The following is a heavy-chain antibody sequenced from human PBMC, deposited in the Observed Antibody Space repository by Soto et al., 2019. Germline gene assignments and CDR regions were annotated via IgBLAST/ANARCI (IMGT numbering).Heavy chain of an antibody. CDR3: ARDKYCSGGSCRKNWFDP. J-gene: IGHJ5*02. D-gene: IGHD2-15*01. CDR1: GGSISSSY. CDR2: IYDDGSA. V-gene: IGHV4-59*01. Sequence: SETLSLTCTVSGGSISSSYWSWIRQPPGKGLEWLAYIYDDGSANYNPSLKSRATISLDMSKNQFSLKLTSVTAADTAVDYCARDKYCSGGSCRKNWFDPWGKGTLVTVSS.